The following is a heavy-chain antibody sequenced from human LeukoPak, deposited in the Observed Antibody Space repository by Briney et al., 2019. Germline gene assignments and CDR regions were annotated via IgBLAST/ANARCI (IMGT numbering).Heavy chain of an antibody. CDR2: IYYSGST. CDR3: ARDGYNEGYAFGI. CDR1: GGSISSYY. Sequence: SETLSLTCTVSGGSISSYYWSWIRQPPGKGLEWIGYIYYSGSTNYNPSLKSRVTISVDTSKNQFSLKLSSVTAADTAVYYCARDGYNEGYAFGIWGQGTMVTVSS. D-gene: IGHD5-24*01. V-gene: IGHV4-59*01. J-gene: IGHJ3*02.